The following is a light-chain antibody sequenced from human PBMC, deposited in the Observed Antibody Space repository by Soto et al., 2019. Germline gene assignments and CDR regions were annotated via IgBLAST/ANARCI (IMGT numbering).Light chain of an antibody. CDR1: QSVNSTY. Sequence: IVLTQSPGTLSLSLGDRATLSCRASQSVNSTYLAWYQQKPGQAPRLLIYGSSTRTPGIPARFSGSGSGTDFTLAIASLLPEDFAVYYCQQYATSPFTFGQGTKLQI. J-gene: IGKJ2*01. CDR3: QQYATSPFT. CDR2: GSS. V-gene: IGKV3-20*01.